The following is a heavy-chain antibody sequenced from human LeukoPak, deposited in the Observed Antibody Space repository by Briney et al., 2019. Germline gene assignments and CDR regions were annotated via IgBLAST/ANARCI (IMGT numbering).Heavy chain of an antibody. CDR3: AIFGVVEHYYYGMDV. V-gene: IGHV1-18*01. D-gene: IGHD3-3*01. CDR1: GYTFTSYG. CDR2: ISAYNGNT. J-gene: IGHJ6*02. Sequence: GASVKVSCKASGYTFTSYGISWVRQAPGQGLEWMGWISAYNGNTNYAQKLQGRVTMTTDTSTSTAYMELRSLRSDDTAVYYCAIFGVVEHYYYGMDVWGQGTTVTVSS.